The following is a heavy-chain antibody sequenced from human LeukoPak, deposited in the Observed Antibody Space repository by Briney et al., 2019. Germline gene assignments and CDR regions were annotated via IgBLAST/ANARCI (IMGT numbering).Heavy chain of an antibody. Sequence: PSETLSLTCTVSGGSISSSSYYWGWIRQPPGKGLEWIGSIYYSGSTYYNPSLKSRVTISVDTSKNQFSLKLSSVTAADTAVYYCARTRPWDSSALYYYYYYMDVWGKGTTVTVSS. CDR2: IYYSGST. J-gene: IGHJ6*03. V-gene: IGHV4-39*07. CDR1: GGSISSSSYY. CDR3: ARTRPWDSSALYYYYYYMDV. D-gene: IGHD1-26*01.